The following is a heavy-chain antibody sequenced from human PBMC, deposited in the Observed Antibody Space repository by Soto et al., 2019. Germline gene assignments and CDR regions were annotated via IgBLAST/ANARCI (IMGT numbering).Heavy chain of an antibody. CDR3: AKEAGSVTFDF. CDR2: ISFDGSKK. J-gene: IGHJ4*02. D-gene: IGHD4-4*01. V-gene: IGHV3-30*18. Sequence: QVQLVESGGGVVQPGRSLRLSCAASGFTFSRYGMHWVRQAPGKGLEWVAVISFDGSKKYYAESVTGRFTISRDNSKNTLYLQVNSLRAEDTAVNYCAKEAGSVTFDFWGQGTLVSVSS. CDR1: GFTFSRYG.